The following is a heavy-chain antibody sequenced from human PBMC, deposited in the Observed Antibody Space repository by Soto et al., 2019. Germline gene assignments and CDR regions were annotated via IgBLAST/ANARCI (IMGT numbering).Heavy chain of an antibody. CDR3: ARDGWDWSDP. CDR1: GYTFTSYG. CDR2: ISAYNGNT. V-gene: IGHV1-18*01. D-gene: IGHD1-26*01. J-gene: IGHJ5*02. Sequence: GTSVKLSCEACGYTFTSYGISWVRQAPGQGLEWMGWISAYNGNTNYAQKLQGRVTVTTDTSTSTAYMELRSLRSDDTAVYYCARDGWDWSDPWGQGTLVTVSS.